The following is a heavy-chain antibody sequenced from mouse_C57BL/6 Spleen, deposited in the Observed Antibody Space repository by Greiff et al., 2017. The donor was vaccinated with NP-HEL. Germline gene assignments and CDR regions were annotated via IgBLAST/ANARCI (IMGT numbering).Heavy chain of an antibody. D-gene: IGHD1-1*01. V-gene: IGHV5-17*01. CDR3: ARDYYGSSMAMDY. CDR2: ISSGSSTI. J-gene: IGHJ4*01. CDR1: GFTFSDYG. Sequence: EVNLVESGGGLVKPGGSLKLSCAASGFTFSDYGMHWVRQAPEKGLEWVAYISSGSSTIYYADTVKGRFTITRDNAKNTLFLQMTSLRSEDTAMYYCARDYYGSSMAMDYWGQGTSVTVSS.